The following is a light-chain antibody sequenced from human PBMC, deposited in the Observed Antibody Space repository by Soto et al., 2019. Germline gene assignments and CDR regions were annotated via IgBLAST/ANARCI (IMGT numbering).Light chain of an antibody. V-gene: IGKV1-5*01. Sequence: DIQMTQSPSPLSASVGDRVTITCRASQSITNRLAWYQQKPGKAPKVLIYDASNLQSGVPSRFSGSGFGTEFILTISSLQPDDFATYSCQHYGGLWTFGQGTKVDI. CDR1: QSITNR. CDR3: QHYGGLWT. CDR2: DAS. J-gene: IGKJ1*01.